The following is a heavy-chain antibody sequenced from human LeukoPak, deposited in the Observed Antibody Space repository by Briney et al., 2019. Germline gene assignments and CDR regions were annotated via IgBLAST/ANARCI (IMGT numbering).Heavy chain of an antibody. J-gene: IGHJ4*02. Sequence: SQTLSLTCAVSGGSISSGGYSWSWIRQPPGKGLEWIGYIYHSGSTYYNPSLKSRVTISVDTSKNQFSLKLSSVTAADTAVYYCARGVYIAAAQYAYWGQGTLVTVSS. V-gene: IGHV4-30-2*01. CDR1: GGSISSGGYS. CDR2: IYHSGST. D-gene: IGHD6-13*01. CDR3: ARGVYIAAAQYAY.